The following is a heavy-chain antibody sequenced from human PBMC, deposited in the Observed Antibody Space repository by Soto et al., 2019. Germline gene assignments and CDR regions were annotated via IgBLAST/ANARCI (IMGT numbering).Heavy chain of an antibody. V-gene: IGHV3-33*08. CDR1: GFTFSTYG. Sequence: HPGGSLRLSCAASGFTFSTYGMHWVRQAPGKGLEWVAVIWYDGSNKYYADSVKGRFTISRDNSKNTLYLQMNSLRAEDTAVYYCARDSLYCSGGSCYTAVFDYWGQGTLVTVSS. D-gene: IGHD2-15*01. J-gene: IGHJ4*02. CDR2: IWYDGSNK. CDR3: ARDSLYCSGGSCYTAVFDY.